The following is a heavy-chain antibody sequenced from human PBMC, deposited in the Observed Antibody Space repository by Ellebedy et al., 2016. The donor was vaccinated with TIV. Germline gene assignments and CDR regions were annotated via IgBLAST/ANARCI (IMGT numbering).Heavy chain of an antibody. CDR2: IYYSGTT. V-gene: IGHV4-39*02. D-gene: IGHD5-18*01. CDR1: GGSVSSTDYY. Sequence: MPSETLSLTCSVSGGSVSSTDYYWGWIRQPPGKGLEFIGSIYYSGTTYYNPSLNSRVTISVDASKNNFSLKLTSVTAADTALYYCVRVSFNHYHTAMNMRADFWGQGTQVTVSS. J-gene: IGHJ4*02. CDR3: VRVSFNHYHTAMNMRADF.